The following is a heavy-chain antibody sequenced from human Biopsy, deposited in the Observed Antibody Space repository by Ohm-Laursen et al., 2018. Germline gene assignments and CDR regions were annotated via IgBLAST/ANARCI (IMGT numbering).Heavy chain of an antibody. CDR2: INQSGST. D-gene: IGHD1-26*01. CDR1: GESSSGYF. CDR3: ALGGGSYVNFDY. J-gene: IGHJ4*02. Sequence: SDTLSLTCAVNGESSSGYFWNWIRQPPGKGLEWIGEINQSGSTKYNPSLKRRATLSADSSNSQFSLRLNSVTAADTAVYYCALGGGSYVNFDYWGQGTLVTVSS. V-gene: IGHV4-34*01.